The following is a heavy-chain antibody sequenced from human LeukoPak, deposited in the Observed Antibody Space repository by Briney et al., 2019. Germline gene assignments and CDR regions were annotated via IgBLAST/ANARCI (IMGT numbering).Heavy chain of an antibody. V-gene: IGHV4-4*02. CDR3: ARDKWSGYDFDYYYYGMDV. J-gene: IGHJ6*02. Sequence: SGTLSLTCAVSGGSISSSNWWSWVRQPPGKGLEWIGEIYHSGSTNYNPSLKSRVTISVDKSKNQFSLKLSSVTAADTAVYYCARDKWSGYDFDYYYYGMDVWGQGTTVTVSS. CDR2: IYHSGST. D-gene: IGHD5-12*01. CDR1: GGSISSSNW.